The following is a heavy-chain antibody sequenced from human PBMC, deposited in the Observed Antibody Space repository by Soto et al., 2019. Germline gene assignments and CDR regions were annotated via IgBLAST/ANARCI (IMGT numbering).Heavy chain of an antibody. D-gene: IGHD2-21*01. CDR2: ISGNGGDT. CDR3: AKGLNIPFDP. CDR1: GFTFNSYA. Sequence: EVQLLESGGGLVQPGGSLRISCAASGFTFNSYAMSWVRQAPGKGLEWVSSISGNGGDTYYADSVKGRFTVSRDNSKNTLYLQMNSVRAEDTAIYYCAKGLNIPFDPWGQGTLVTVSS. J-gene: IGHJ5*02. V-gene: IGHV3-23*01.